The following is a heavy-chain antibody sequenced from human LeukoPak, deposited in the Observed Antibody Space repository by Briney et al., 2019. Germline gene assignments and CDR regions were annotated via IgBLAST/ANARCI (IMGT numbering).Heavy chain of an antibody. CDR2: IIPIFGTA. CDR3: ATWCSSTSCYSDYFDY. CDR1: GGTFSSYA. V-gene: IGHV1-69*05. Sequence: ASVKVSCKASGGTFSSYAISWVRQAPGQGLEWMGGIIPIFGTANYAQKFQGRVTITTGESTSTAYMELSSLRSEDTAVYYCATWCSSTSCYSDYFDYWGQGTLVTVSS. J-gene: IGHJ4*02. D-gene: IGHD2-2*01.